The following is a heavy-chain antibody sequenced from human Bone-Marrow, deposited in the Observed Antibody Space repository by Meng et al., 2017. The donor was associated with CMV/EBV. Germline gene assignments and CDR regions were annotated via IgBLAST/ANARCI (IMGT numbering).Heavy chain of an antibody. CDR1: GGSFSGYY. CDR2: INHSGST. CDR3: ARGKVGTPGDSNRGNNCRDP. J-gene: IGHJ5*02. D-gene: IGHD4-23*01. Sequence: SETLSLTCAVYGGSFSGYYWSWIRQPAGKVLEWVGEINHSGSTNYHPSLKSRVTISVDTSKNQLSLKLSSVTAAGTAGYYWARGKVGTPGDSNRGNNCRDPWGQGTLVTVSS. V-gene: IGHV4-34*01.